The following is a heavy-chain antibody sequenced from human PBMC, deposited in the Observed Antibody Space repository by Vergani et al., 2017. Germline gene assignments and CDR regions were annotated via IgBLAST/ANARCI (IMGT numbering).Heavy chain of an antibody. V-gene: IGHV3-30-3*01. D-gene: IGHD6-13*01. J-gene: IGHJ3*02. CDR2: ISYDGSNK. CDR3: ARSSLIGSSSWYWESAFDI. CDR1: GFTFSSYA. Sequence: QVQLVESGGGVVQPGRSLRLSCAASGFTFSSYAMHWVRQAPGKGLEWVAVISYDGSNKYYADSVKGRFTISRDNSKNTLYLQMNSLRAEDTAVYYCARSSLIGSSSWYWESAFDIWGQGTMVTVSS.